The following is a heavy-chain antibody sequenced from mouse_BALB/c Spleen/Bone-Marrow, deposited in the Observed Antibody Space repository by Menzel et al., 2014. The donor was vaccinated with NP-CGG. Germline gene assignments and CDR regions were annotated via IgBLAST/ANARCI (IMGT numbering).Heavy chain of an antibody. V-gene: IGHV1-74*01. J-gene: IGHJ3*01. Sequence: VKLMESGAELVRPGASVKLSRKASGYSFTNYWMNWVKQRPGQGLEWIGMIHPSDSETRLNQKFKDKATLTVDKSSSTAYMQLSSPTSEDSAVYYCARFGNYEGFAYWGQGTLVTVSA. D-gene: IGHD2-1*01. CDR2: IHPSDSET. CDR3: ARFGNYEGFAY. CDR1: GYSFTNYW.